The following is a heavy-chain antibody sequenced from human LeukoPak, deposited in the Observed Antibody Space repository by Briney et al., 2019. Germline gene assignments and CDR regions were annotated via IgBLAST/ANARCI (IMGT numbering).Heavy chain of an antibody. CDR3: ASPLLGSGSYYNDY. D-gene: IGHD3-10*01. Sequence: PSETLSLTCAVSGYSISSGYYWGWIRQPPGKGLEWIGSIYHSGSTYYNPSLKSRVTISVDTSKNQFSLKLSSVTAADTAVYSCASPLLGSGSYYNDYWGQGTLVTVSS. CDR2: IYHSGST. V-gene: IGHV4-38-2*01. J-gene: IGHJ4*02. CDR1: GYSISSGYY.